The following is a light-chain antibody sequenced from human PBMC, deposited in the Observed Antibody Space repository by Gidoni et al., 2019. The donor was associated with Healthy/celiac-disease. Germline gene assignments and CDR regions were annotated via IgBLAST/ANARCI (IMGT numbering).Light chain of an antibody. CDR3: QQYNNLPPRFT. V-gene: IGKV3-15*01. J-gene: IGKJ3*01. CDR1: QSVSSN. CDR2: GAS. Sequence: DIVMTQSPATLSVSPGERATLSCRASQSVSSNLAWYQQTPGQAPRLLIYGASTRATGIPARFSGSGSGTEFTLTISSLQSEDFAVYYCQQYNNLPPRFTFXPXTKVXIK.